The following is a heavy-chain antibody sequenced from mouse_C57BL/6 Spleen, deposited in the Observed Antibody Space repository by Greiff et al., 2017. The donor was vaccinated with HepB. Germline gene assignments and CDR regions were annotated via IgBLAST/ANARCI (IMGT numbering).Heavy chain of an antibody. CDR3: ARRALTGMICMDY. CDR2: IHPNSGST. V-gene: IGHV1-64*01. CDR1: GYTFTSYW. Sequence: QVQLQQPGAELVKPGASVKLSCKASGYTFTSYWMHWVKQRPGQGLEWIGMIHPNSGSTNYNEKFKSKATLTVDKSSSTAYMQLSSLTSEDSAVYYCARRALTGMICMDYWGQGTSVTVSS. D-gene: IGHD4-1*01. J-gene: IGHJ4*01.